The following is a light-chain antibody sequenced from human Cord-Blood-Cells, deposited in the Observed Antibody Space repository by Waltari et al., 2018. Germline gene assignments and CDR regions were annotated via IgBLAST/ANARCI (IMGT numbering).Light chain of an antibody. CDR1: ISDVGGDNF. J-gene: IGLJ1*01. CDR2: DVS. Sequence: QSALTQPASVSGSPGQSITISCTGTISDVGGDNFVSWYQQHPGKAPKLMIYDVSNRPSGVSNRFSGSKSGNTASLTISGLQAEDEADYYCSSYTSSSTLGFGTGTKVTVL. CDR3: SSYTSSSTLG. V-gene: IGLV2-14*01.